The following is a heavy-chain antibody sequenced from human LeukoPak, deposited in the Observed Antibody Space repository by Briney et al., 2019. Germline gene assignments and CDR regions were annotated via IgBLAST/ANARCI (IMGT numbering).Heavy chain of an antibody. V-gene: IGHV4-34*01. CDR3: ARGAWYSGYD. J-gene: IGHJ4*02. CDR2: INHSGST. Sequence: SETLSLTCAVYGGSFSGYYWSWIRQPPGKGLEWIGEINHSGSTNYNPSLTSRVTISVDTSKNQFSLKLSSVTAADTAVYYCARGAWYSGYDWGQGTLVTVSS. CDR1: GGSFSGYY. D-gene: IGHD5-12*01.